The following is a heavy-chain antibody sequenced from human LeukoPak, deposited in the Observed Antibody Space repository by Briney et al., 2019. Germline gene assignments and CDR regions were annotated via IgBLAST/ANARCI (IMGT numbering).Heavy chain of an antibody. D-gene: IGHD4-17*01. CDR1: GVSFSTYY. J-gene: IGHJ4*02. V-gene: IGHV4-34*01. Sequence: PSETLSLTCDVSGVSFSTYYWSWIRQSPEKGLEWIGEVNHSGYTNYNPSLKGRVTISVDTSKNQFSLKLRSVTAVDTAVYYCARQLYGSDYWGQGTLVTVSS. CDR3: ARQLYGSDY. CDR2: VNHSGYT.